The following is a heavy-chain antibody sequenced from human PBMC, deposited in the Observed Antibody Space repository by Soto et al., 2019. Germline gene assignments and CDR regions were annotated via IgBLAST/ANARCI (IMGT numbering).Heavy chain of an antibody. Sequence: PSETLSLTCTVSGGSISSSSYYWGWIRQPPGKGLEWIGSIYYNGSTYYNPSLKNRVNISVETSKKQFSLKLSSVTAADTAVYYCARMVRGVIMEYYGMDVWGQGTTVTVSS. J-gene: IGHJ6*02. CDR2: IYYNGST. CDR1: GGSISSSSYY. CDR3: ARMVRGVIMEYYGMDV. V-gene: IGHV4-39*01. D-gene: IGHD3-10*01.